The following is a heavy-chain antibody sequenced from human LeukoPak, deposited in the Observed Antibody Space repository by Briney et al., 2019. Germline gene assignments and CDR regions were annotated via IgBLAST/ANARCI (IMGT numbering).Heavy chain of an antibody. CDR1: GGSISSGGYY. Sequence: SETLSLTCTVSGGSISSGGYYWSWIRQPPGKGLEWIGYIYHSGSTYYNPSLKSRVTISVDRSKNQFSLKLSSVTAADTAAYYCARHLDYDFWIGYYYYYYYMDVWGKGTTVTVSS. CDR3: ARHLDYDFWIGYYYYYYYMDV. V-gene: IGHV4-30-2*01. J-gene: IGHJ6*03. CDR2: IYHSGST. D-gene: IGHD3-3*01.